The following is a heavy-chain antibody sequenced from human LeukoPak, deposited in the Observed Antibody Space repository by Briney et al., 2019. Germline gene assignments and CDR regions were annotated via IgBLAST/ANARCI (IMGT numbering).Heavy chain of an antibody. Sequence: ASVTVSCKASGYTFTAYYIHWVRQAPGQGLERVGRINPNSGDTDYPQNFQGRVTMTRDMSISTVYMELSSLTSDDTAVYYCARATLRGMSYADADFDPWGQGTLVTVSS. CDR1: GYTFTAYY. CDR2: INPNSGDT. D-gene: IGHD3-10*01. J-gene: IGHJ5*02. CDR3: ARATLRGMSYADADFDP. V-gene: IGHV1-2*06.